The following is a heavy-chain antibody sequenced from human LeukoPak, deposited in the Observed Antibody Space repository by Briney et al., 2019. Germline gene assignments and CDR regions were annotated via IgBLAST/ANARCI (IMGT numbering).Heavy chain of an antibody. Sequence: SETLSLTCTVSGGSISSSSYYWGWIRQPPGKGLEWIGSIYYSGSTYYNPSLKSRVTISVDTSKNQFSLKLSSVTAADTAVYYCATGEQQLAAFDYWDQGTLVTVSS. CDR2: IYYSGST. CDR1: GGSISSSSYY. J-gene: IGHJ4*02. D-gene: IGHD6-13*01. CDR3: ATGEQQLAAFDY. V-gene: IGHV4-39*01.